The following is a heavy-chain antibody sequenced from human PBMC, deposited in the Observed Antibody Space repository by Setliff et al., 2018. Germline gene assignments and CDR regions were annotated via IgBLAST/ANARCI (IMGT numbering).Heavy chain of an antibody. J-gene: IGHJ6*02. V-gene: IGHV1-69*13. CDR1: GGTFINYA. CDR2: IIPIFGTA. D-gene: IGHD4-17*01. CDR3: ARSYGGLDHGVYYYYYGMDV. Sequence: ASVKVSCKASGGTFINYAISWVRQAPGQGLEWMGGIIPIFGTANYAQKFQGRVTITADESTSTAYMELSSLRSEDTAVYYCARSYGGLDHGVYYYYYGMDVWGQGTTVTVSS.